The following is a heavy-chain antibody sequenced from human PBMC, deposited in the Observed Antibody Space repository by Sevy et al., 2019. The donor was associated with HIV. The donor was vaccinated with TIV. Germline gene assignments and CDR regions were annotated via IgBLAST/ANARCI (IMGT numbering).Heavy chain of an antibody. CDR3: VKGKEGYSSVFDY. Sequence: GGSLRLSCAASGFTFHNYGMHWVRQAPGKGLEWVSIISWDSGTIDYADSVKGRFTISRDNARNSLYLQMYSLRTEDTDLYYCVKGKEGYSSVFDYWGQGTLVTVSS. D-gene: IGHD6-25*01. CDR2: ISWDSGTI. V-gene: IGHV3-9*01. J-gene: IGHJ4*02. CDR1: GFTFHNYG.